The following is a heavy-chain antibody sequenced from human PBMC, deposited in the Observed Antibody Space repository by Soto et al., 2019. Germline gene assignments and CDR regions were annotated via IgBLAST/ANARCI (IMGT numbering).Heavy chain of an antibody. CDR2: VYYRGSI. CDR3: ARVTFTPNWFDS. CDR1: GDSISSPDYY. J-gene: IGHJ5*01. D-gene: IGHD3-3*02. V-gene: IGHV4-30-4*01. Sequence: LSLTCSVSGDSISSPDYYWSWIRQAPEKGLELIGYVYYRGSIYYTPSFESRVSISVDTSKNQFSLRLTSVTAADSAMYFCARVTFTPNWFDSWGQGILVTVSS.